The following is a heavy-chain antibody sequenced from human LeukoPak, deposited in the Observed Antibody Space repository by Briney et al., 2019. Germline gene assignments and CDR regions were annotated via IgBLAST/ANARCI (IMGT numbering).Heavy chain of an antibody. Sequence: GGSLRLSCAASGFTFSDYYMSWIRQAPGKGLEWVSYISSSGSTIYYADSVKGRFTTSRDNAKNSLYLQMNSLRAEDTAVYYCASPGDTAMVVHDAFDIWGQGTMVTVSS. CDR3: ASPGDTAMVVHDAFDI. CDR1: GFTFSDYY. J-gene: IGHJ3*02. D-gene: IGHD5-18*01. CDR2: ISSSGSTI. V-gene: IGHV3-11*04.